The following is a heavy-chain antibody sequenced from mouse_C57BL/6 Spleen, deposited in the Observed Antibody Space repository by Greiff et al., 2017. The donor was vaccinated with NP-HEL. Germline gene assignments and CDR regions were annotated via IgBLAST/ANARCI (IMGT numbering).Heavy chain of an antibody. CDR1: GFNIKDDY. CDR3: TTSTYDYDGPWFAY. Sequence: VQLQQSGAELVRPGASVKLSCTASGFNIKDDYMHWVKQRPEQGLEWIGWIDPENGDTEYASKFQGKATITADTSSNTAYLQLSSLTSEDTAVYYCTTSTYDYDGPWFAYWGQGTLVTVSA. J-gene: IGHJ3*01. V-gene: IGHV14-4*01. D-gene: IGHD2-4*01. CDR2: IDPENGDT.